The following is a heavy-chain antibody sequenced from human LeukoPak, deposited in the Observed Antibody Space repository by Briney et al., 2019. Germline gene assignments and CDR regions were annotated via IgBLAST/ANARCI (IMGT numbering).Heavy chain of an antibody. Sequence: GGSLRLSCAASGFTFSNYAMSWVRQAPGKGREWVSAISDSGGVTYYADSVKGRFTISRDNSKNTLYLQMNSLRAEDTAAYYCTSLTHTVVFPEAQSPNYWGQGTLVTVSS. CDR3: TSLTHTVVFPEAQSPNY. D-gene: IGHD2-15*01. J-gene: IGHJ4*02. CDR1: GFTFSNYA. V-gene: IGHV3-23*01. CDR2: ISDSGGVT.